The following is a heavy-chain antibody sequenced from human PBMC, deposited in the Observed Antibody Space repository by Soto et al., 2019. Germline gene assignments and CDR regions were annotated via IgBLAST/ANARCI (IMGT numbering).Heavy chain of an antibody. Sequence: SCAASGFPLSTYGMTWVRQAPGKGLEWVSAITGTGGNTYYVDSVKGRFTSSRDNSKNMLYLQMNSLRVEDTAVYYCARIRGYWYGLDVWGQGTTVTVSS. J-gene: IGHJ6*02. CDR3: ARIRGYWYGLDV. CDR2: ITGTGGNT. CDR1: GFPLSTYG. V-gene: IGHV3-23*01.